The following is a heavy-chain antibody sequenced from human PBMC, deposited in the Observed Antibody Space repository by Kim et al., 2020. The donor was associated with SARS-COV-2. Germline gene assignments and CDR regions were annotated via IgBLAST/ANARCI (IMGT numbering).Heavy chain of an antibody. CDR2: IYYSGST. V-gene: IGHV4-59*13. Sequence: SETLSLTCTVSGGSISSYYWSWIRQPPGKGLEWIGYIYYSGSTNYNPSLKSRVTISVDTSKNQFSLKLSSVTAADTAVYYCARVVAAAGSYFQHWGQGTLVTVSS. CDR3: ARVVAAAGSYFQH. CDR1: GGSISSYY. J-gene: IGHJ1*01. D-gene: IGHD6-13*01.